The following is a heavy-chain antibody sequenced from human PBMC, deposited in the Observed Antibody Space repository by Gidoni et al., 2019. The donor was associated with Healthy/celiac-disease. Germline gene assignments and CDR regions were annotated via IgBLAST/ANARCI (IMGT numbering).Heavy chain of an antibody. Sequence: QLQLQESGPGLVKPSETLSLTCTVPGSSISSCAYYWGWIRQPPGKGLEWIGSIYYSGSTYYNPSLKSRVTISVDTSKNQFSLKLSSVTAADTAVYYCATPYGGNSDYYYYGMDVWGQGTTVTVSS. CDR2: IYYSGST. J-gene: IGHJ6*02. CDR3: ATPYGGNSDYYYYGMDV. V-gene: IGHV4-39*01. D-gene: IGHD4-17*01. CDR1: GSSISSCAYY.